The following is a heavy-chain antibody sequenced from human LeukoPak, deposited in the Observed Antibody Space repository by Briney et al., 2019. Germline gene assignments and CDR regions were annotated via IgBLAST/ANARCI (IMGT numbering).Heavy chain of an antibody. CDR1: GFTFSNAW. J-gene: IGHJ6*02. V-gene: IGHV3-15*01. D-gene: IGHD3-10*01. CDR2: IKSKTDGGTT. Sequence: PGGSLRLSCAASGFTFSNAWMSWVRQAPGKGLEWVGRIKSKTDGGTTDYAAPVKGRFTISRDDSKNTLYLQMNSLKTEDTAVYYCTTGGTGEPYYYYGMDVWGQGTTVTVSS. CDR3: TTGGTGEPYYYYGMDV.